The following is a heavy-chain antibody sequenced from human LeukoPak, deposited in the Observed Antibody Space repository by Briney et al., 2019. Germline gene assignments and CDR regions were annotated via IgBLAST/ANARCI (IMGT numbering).Heavy chain of an antibody. J-gene: IGHJ4*02. CDR2: MNPNSGNT. D-gene: IGHD3-10*01. V-gene: IGHV1-8*01. CDR3: ARGDDASGSYKN. Sequence: ASVKVSCKASGYTFTSYDINWVRQATGQGLEWMGWMNPNSGNTGYAQKFQGRVTMTRNTSISTAYMELSSLRSEDTAVYYCARGDDASGSYKNWGQGTLVTVSS. CDR1: GYTFTSYD.